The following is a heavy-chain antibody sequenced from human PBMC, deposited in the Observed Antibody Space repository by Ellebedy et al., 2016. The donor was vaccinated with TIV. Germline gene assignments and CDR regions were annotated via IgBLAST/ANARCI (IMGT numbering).Heavy chain of an antibody. J-gene: IGHJ4*02. D-gene: IGHD5-12*01. CDR1: GFTVSSNY. V-gene: IGHV3-66*01. Sequence: GGSLRLSCAASGFTVSSNYMSWVRQAPGKGLEWVSVIYSGGSTYYADSVKGRFTISRDNSKNTLYLQMNSLRAEDTAVYYCARDSSGYDSGGFDYWGQGTLVTVSS. CDR2: IYSGGST. CDR3: ARDSSGYDSGGFDY.